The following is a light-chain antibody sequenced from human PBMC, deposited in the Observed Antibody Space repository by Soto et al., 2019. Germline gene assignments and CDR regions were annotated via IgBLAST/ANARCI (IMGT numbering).Light chain of an antibody. V-gene: IGKV3-20*01. CDR3: QQYGRSPNT. J-gene: IGKJ2*01. Sequence: EVVLTQSPGTLSLSPGERATLSCRASQSVSTTYLAWYHQKPGQSPRLLMYSTSSRAPGLPDRFRGSGSGTDFTLTISRLEPEDFAVYYCQQYGRSPNTFGQGTKLEI. CDR1: QSVSTTY. CDR2: STS.